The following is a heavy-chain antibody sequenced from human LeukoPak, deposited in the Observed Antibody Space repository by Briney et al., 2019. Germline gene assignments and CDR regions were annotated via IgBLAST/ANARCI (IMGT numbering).Heavy chain of an antibody. CDR1: GGSFSDYY. D-gene: IGHD3-22*01. CDR2: VNHSGST. V-gene: IGHV4-34*01. Sequence: SETLSLTCAVYGGSFSDYYWSWIRQPPGKGLEWIGEVNHSGSTNYNPSLKSRVTISVDMSKKQFSLRLTSVTAADTAVYYCAKRRYYDSSGYNPAYYFDYWGQGILVTVSS. J-gene: IGHJ4*02. CDR3: AKRRYYDSSGYNPAYYFDY.